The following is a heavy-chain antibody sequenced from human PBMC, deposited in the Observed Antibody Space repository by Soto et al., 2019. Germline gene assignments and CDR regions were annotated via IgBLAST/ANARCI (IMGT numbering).Heavy chain of an antibody. D-gene: IGHD3-22*01. J-gene: IGHJ4*02. CDR3: ARETRIYSDYYDSSGYYPTPFDY. CDR2: IYYSGST. V-gene: IGHV4-39*02. CDR1: GGSIISSSYY. Sequence: LEILSLTCTVSGGSIISSSYYWGWIRQPPGKGLEWIGSIYYSGSTYYNPSLKSRVTISVDTSKNQFSLKLSSVTAADTAVYYCARETRIYSDYYDSSGYYPTPFDYWGQGTLVTVSS.